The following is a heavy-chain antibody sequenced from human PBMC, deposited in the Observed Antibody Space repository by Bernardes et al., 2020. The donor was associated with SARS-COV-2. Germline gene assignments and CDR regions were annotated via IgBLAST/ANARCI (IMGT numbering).Heavy chain of an antibody. CDR2: ISSGGDTI. Sequence: WGSLRLSCVGSGFIFTTCSMSWVRQAPGKGLEWLLFISSGGDTIHDADSVRGRFTVSRDDAKNSVYLQMNSLRAEDTAVYYCARGWRENSFDYWGQGALVTVSS. CDR1: GFIFTTCS. D-gene: IGHD2-15*01. CDR3: ARGWRENSFDY. J-gene: IGHJ4*02. V-gene: IGHV3-48*01.